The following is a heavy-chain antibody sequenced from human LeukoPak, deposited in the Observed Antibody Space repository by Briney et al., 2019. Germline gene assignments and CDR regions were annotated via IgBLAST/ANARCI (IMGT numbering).Heavy chain of an antibody. CDR3: ARGRGFFVVVVAATYGWFDP. CDR1: GYTFTSYG. D-gene: IGHD2-15*01. CDR2: ISAYNGNT. Sequence: ASVKVPCKASGYTFTSYGISWVRQAPGQGLEWMGWISAYNGNTNYAQKLQGRVTMTTDTSTSTAYMELRSLRSDDTAVYYCARGRGFFVVVVAATYGWFDPWGQGTLVTVSS. V-gene: IGHV1-18*01. J-gene: IGHJ5*02.